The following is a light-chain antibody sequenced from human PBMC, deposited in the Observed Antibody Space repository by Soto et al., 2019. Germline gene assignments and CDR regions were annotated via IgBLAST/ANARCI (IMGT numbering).Light chain of an antibody. V-gene: IGKV1-12*01. J-gene: IGKJ1*01. CDR3: HQAKSFPLP. CDR2: AAS. CDR1: QGISSW. Sequence: DIQMTQSPSSVSASVGDRVTITWRASQGISSWLAWYQQKPGKAPKLLIYAASSLQSGVPSRFNGSGPGTDVALTISSRQPEDVATCDCHQAKSFPLPFGQGTKVEIK.